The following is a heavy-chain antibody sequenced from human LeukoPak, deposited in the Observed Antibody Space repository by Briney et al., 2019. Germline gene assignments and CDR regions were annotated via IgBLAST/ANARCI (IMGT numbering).Heavy chain of an antibody. CDR1: GYTFSTYY. CDR2: INPSGGST. Sequence: GASVKVSCKASGYTFSTYYMHWVRQAPGQGLEWMGLINPSGGSTSYAQKFQGRVTMTRDTSTSTVYMGLSSLRSEDTAVYYCARGVVVVPSAHYTMDVWGQGTTVTVSS. D-gene: IGHD2-2*01. J-gene: IGHJ6*02. V-gene: IGHV1-46*01. CDR3: ARGVVVVPSAHYTMDV.